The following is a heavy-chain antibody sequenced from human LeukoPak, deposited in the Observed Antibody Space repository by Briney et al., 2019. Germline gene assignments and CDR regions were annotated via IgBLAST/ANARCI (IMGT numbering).Heavy chain of an antibody. CDR1: GFTFTNYW. D-gene: IGHD6-6*01. Sequence: PGGSLRLSCAASGFTFTNYWMIWVRQAPGKGLGWVANIDEDGSKKYYVGSVEGRFTISRDNAKNSVFLQMNSLRAEDTAMYYCASSSYSSSSSWGQGTLVTVSS. V-gene: IGHV3-7*01. J-gene: IGHJ5*02. CDR3: ASSSYSSSSS. CDR2: IDEDGSKK.